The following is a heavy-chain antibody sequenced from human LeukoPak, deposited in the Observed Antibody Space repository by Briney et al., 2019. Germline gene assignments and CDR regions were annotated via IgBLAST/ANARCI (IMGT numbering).Heavy chain of an antibody. D-gene: IGHD1-1*01. J-gene: IGHJ4*02. Sequence: PSETLSLTCTVSGGSISSSSYYWGWIRQPPGKGLEWIGSMYHSGSTYYNPSLKSRVTISVDTSKNQFSLKLSSVTAADTAVYYCASTLERLSHFDYWGQGTLVTVSS. CDR2: MYHSGST. V-gene: IGHV4-39*07. CDR3: ASTLERLSHFDY. CDR1: GGSISSSSYY.